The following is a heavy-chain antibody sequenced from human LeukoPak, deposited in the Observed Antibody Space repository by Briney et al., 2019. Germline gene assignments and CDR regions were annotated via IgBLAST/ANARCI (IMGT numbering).Heavy chain of an antibody. D-gene: IGHD3-10*01. CDR1: GASISSGGYS. V-gene: IGHV4-30-2*01. CDR2: IYHSGST. J-gene: IGHJ3*02. Sequence: PSETLSLTCAVSGASISSGGYSWSWIRQPPGKGLEWIGYIYHSGSTYYNPSLKSRVTRSVDRSKNQFSLKLSSVTAADTAVYYCARDHPLLVQAFDIWGQGTMVTVSP. CDR3: ARDHPLLVQAFDI.